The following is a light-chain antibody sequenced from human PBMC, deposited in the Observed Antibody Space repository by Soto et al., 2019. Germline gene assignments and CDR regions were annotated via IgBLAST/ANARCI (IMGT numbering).Light chain of an antibody. V-gene: IGLV7-43*01. J-gene: IGLJ2*01. CDR3: LLYYGGAVV. CDR2: SKS. Sequence: QAVVTQEPSLTVSPGGTVTITCASSTGAVTSGYYPNWFQKKPGQAPRALIYSKSNKHSWTPARFSGYLLGGKAALTLSGVQPEDEAEYYCLLYYGGAVVFGGGTKLTVL. CDR1: TGAVTSGYY.